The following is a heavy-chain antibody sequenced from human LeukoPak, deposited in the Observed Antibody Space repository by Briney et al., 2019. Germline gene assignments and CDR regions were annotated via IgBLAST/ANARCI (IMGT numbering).Heavy chain of an antibody. D-gene: IGHD1-26*01. J-gene: IGHJ3*02. CDR2: ISGSGGST. Sequence: GGSLRLSCAASGFTFSSYAMTWVRQAPGKGLEWVSAISGSGGSTYYADSVKGRFTISGDKSKNTLYLQMNSLRPEDTAFYYCARGPGPIAGAKNPFDIWGQGTMVTVSS. V-gene: IGHV3-23*01. CDR1: GFTFSSYA. CDR3: ARGPGPIAGAKNPFDI.